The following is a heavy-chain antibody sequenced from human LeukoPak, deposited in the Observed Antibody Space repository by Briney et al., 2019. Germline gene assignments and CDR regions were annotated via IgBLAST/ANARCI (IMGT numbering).Heavy chain of an antibody. V-gene: IGHV4-61*01. J-gene: IGHJ3*02. Sequence: PSETLSLTCSVSGGSVRSDNYYWSWIRQPPGKRLEWFGYIYYTGSLNYNPSLRSRVTISVDTSKNQLSLKLSSVTAADTAVYYCARQHLIDDGSSYYYDAFDIWGQGTMVTVSS. D-gene: IGHD6-13*01. CDR2: IYYTGSL. CDR1: GGSVRSDNYY. CDR3: ARQHLIDDGSSYYYDAFDI.